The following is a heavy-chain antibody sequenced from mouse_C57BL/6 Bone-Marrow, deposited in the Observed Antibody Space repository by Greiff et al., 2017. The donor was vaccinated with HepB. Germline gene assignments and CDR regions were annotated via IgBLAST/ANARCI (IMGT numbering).Heavy chain of an antibody. CDR1: GFNIKDDY. CDR2: IDPENGDT. J-gene: IGHJ2*01. Sequence: VQLQQSGAELVRPGASVKLSCTASGFNIKDDYMHWVKQRPEQGLEWIGWIDPENGDTEYASKFQGKATITADTSSTTAYLQLSSLTSEDTVVYYCTGETTFFDYWGQGTTLTVSS. D-gene: IGHD2-12*01. V-gene: IGHV14-4*01. CDR3: TGETTFFDY.